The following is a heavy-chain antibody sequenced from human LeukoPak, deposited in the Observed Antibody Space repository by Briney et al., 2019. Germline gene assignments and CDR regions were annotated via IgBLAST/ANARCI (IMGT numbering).Heavy chain of an antibody. CDR1: GYTFASYG. CDR3: ARDDILGAAPDY. V-gene: IGHV1-18*01. Sequence: ASVKVSCKASGYTFASYGVTWMRQAPGQGLEWMGWISAYNGNTNYAQKLQGRVTMTTDTSTSTAYMELGSLRSDDTAVYYCARDDILGAAPDYWGQGTRATVSS. D-gene: IGHD1-26*01. J-gene: IGHJ4*02. CDR2: ISAYNGNT.